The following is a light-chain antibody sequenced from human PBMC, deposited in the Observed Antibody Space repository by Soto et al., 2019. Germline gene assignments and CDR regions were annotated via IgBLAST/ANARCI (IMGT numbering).Light chain of an antibody. J-gene: IGKJ3*01. V-gene: IGKV3-20*01. CDR1: RPAVSQH. CDR3: QQDGRSPT. Sequence: EMVLTHSPAAFPLLQGERVSLSCRASRPAVSQHTAWHHQRPGRAPRLLIHDAVSRATGIPDRFSGSDSAYGTDFTLFISRLEPEDCGVFYCQQDGRSPTFGPGTKVEVK. CDR2: DAV.